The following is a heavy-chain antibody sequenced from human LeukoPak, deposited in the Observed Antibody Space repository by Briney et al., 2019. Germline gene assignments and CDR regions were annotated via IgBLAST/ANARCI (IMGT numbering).Heavy chain of an antibody. CDR3: ARDPDIAPAGTTGDYFDY. V-gene: IGHV3-33*01. Sequence: GGSLRLSCAASGFTFSSYGMHWVRQAPGKGLEWVAVICFSGGNKYYADSVKGRFTISRDNSKNTLYLQMNSLSAEDTAVYYCARDPDIAPAGTTGDYFDYWGQGPLVPVSS. J-gene: IGHJ4*02. CDR2: ICFSGGNK. CDR1: GFTFSSYG. D-gene: IGHD6-13*01.